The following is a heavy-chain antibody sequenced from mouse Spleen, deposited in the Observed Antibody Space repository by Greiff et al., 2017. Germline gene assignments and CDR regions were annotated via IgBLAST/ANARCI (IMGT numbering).Heavy chain of an antibody. CDR1: GYAFSSSW. CDR3: ARRDYDYDGFDY. Sequence: QVQLQQSGPELVKPGASVKISCKASGYAFSSSWMNWVKQRPGKGLEWIGRIYPGDGDTNYNGKFKGKATLTADKSSSTAYMQLSSLTSEDSAVYFCARRDYDYDGFDYWGQGTTLTVSS. J-gene: IGHJ2*01. CDR2: IYPGDGDT. D-gene: IGHD2-4*01. V-gene: IGHV1-82*01.